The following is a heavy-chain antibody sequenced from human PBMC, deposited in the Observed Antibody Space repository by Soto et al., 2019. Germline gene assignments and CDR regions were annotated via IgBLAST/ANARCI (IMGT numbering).Heavy chain of an antibody. CDR1: GFTFTSSA. V-gene: IGHV1-58*01. Sequence: VKVSCKASGFTFTSSAVQWVRQARGQRLEWIGWIVVGSGNTNYAQKFQERVTITRDMSTSTAYMELSSLRSEDTAVYYCAAARSDDFWSGYSESAFDIWGQGTMVTVSS. CDR3: AAARSDDFWSGYSESAFDI. D-gene: IGHD3-3*01. J-gene: IGHJ3*02. CDR2: IVVGSGNT.